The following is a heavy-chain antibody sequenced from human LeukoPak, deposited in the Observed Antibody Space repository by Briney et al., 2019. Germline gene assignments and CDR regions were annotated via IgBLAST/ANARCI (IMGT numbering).Heavy chain of an antibody. CDR3: ARDSNGGGAADY. D-gene: IGHD1-26*01. V-gene: IGHV4-38-2*02. Sequence: PSETLSLTCTVSGYTISSGYYWGWIRQPPGKGLEWIGSIYHSGSTYYNPSIKSRVTISVDTSKNQFSLKLSSVTAADTAVYYCARDSNGGGAADYWGQGTLVTVSS. CDR1: GYTISSGYY. CDR2: IYHSGST. J-gene: IGHJ4*02.